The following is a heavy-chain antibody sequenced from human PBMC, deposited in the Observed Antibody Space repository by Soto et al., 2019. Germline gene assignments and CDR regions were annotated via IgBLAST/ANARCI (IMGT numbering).Heavy chain of an antibody. D-gene: IGHD5-12*01. J-gene: IGHJ6*02. CDR2: IIPIFGTA. CDR3: ARDQDSGYVINLLYFYNMDV. CDR1: GGTFSSYA. Sequence: QVQLVQSGAEVKKPGSSVKVSCKASGGTFSSYAISWVRQAPGQGLEWMGGIIPIFGTANYAQKFQGRVTIXAXEXXSTAYMELSSLRSEDTAVDYCARDQDSGYVINLLYFYNMDVWGQGTTVTVSS. V-gene: IGHV1-69*12.